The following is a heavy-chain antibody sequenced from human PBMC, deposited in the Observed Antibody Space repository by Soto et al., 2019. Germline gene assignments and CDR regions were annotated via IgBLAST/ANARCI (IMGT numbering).Heavy chain of an antibody. CDR3: ARRTIAHWYFDL. D-gene: IGHD1-1*01. CDR2: MNGNRDNT. V-gene: IGHV1-8*01. CDR1: GYTFNSYD. Sequence: QVQLVQSGAEVKKPGASVKVSCKASGYTFNSYDINWVRQATGQGLEWMGWMNGNRDNTGCAQKFQGRLTMTRDTSKSTAYMELSSLTSEDTAVYYCARRTIAHWYFDLWGRGTLVTVSS. J-gene: IGHJ2*01.